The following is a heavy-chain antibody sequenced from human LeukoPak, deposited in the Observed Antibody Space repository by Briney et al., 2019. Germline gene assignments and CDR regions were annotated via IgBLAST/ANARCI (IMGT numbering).Heavy chain of an antibody. J-gene: IGHJ6*03. V-gene: IGHV1-2*02. Sequence: AAVRVSCKASGDTLTGDYMHSVRQTPGQRVEWMGCINPKRGGTKYAEKFQGRVTMTRDTSISTAYMELSRLRSDHTAVYYCAREEMATIRYYYYYMDVWGKGTTVTVSS. CDR3: AREEMATIRYYYYYMDV. CDR1: GDTLTGDY. CDR2: INPKRGGT. D-gene: IGHD5-24*01.